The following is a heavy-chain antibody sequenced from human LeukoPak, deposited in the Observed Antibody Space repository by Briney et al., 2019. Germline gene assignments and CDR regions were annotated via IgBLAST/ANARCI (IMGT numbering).Heavy chain of an antibody. Sequence: SGTLSLTCSVSGGSISNYYWSWIRQPPGKGLEWIGYIYSNGNTNYNPSLKSRVTISVHTSKNQFSLNLRSVTAADTAIYYCARAPGVVTSFDSWGQGTLVTVSS. J-gene: IGHJ4*02. D-gene: IGHD3-16*02. V-gene: IGHV4-59*01. CDR1: GGSISNYY. CDR3: ARAPGVVTSFDS. CDR2: IYSNGNT.